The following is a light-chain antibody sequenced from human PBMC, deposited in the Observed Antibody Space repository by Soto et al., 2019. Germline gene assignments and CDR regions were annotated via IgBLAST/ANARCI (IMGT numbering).Light chain of an antibody. Sequence: EIVLTQSPGTLSLSPGERATLSCRASQTFSNNYLAWYQQKPGQAPRLLIYGASSSASGIPDRFSGSGSGTDFTLTISRLEPEDVAVYYCQQYGRSPPTFGGGTKVEIK. CDR2: GAS. CDR1: QTFSNNY. J-gene: IGKJ4*01. CDR3: QQYGRSPPT. V-gene: IGKV3-20*01.